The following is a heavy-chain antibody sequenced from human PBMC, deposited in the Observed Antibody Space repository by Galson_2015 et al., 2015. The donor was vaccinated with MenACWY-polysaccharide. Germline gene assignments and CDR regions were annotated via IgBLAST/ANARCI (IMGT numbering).Heavy chain of an antibody. D-gene: IGHD2-15*01. Sequence: SLRLSCAASGFIISGYWMSWVRQAPGKGLVWVSRTNGDGGATDYADSVKGRFTISRDNAKNTLYLQMNSLRAEDTAVYYCARAGAKYCRGGNCFFNWFDPWDQGTLVTVSS. CDR1: GFIISGYW. V-gene: IGHV3-74*01. J-gene: IGHJ5*02. CDR2: TNGDGGAT. CDR3: ARAGAKYCRGGNCFFNWFDP.